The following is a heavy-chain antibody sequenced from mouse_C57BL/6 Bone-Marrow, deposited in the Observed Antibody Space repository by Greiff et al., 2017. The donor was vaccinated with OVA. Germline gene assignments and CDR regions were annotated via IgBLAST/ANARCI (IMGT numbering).Heavy chain of an antibody. CDR1: GFTFSDFY. CDR2: SRNKANDYTT. Sequence: EVKLVESGGGLVQSGRSLRLSCATSGFTFSDFYLEWVRQAPGKGLEWIAASRNKANDYTTEYSESVKGRFIVSRDTSQSILYLQMNALRAEDTAIYYCARDVYYGSGSWYFDVWGTGTTVTVSS. D-gene: IGHD1-1*01. V-gene: IGHV7-1*01. CDR3: ARDVYYGSGSWYFDV. J-gene: IGHJ1*03.